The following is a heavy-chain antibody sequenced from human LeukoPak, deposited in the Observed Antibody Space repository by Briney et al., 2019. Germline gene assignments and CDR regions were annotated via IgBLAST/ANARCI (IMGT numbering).Heavy chain of an antibody. Sequence: ASVKVSCKASGYTFTSYYMHWVRQAPGQGLEWMGIINPSGGSTSYAQKFQGRVTMTRDTSTSTVYMELSSLRSEDTAVYYCASQPRYCSSTSCYWFDPWGQGTLVTVSS. CDR1: GYTFTSYY. J-gene: IGHJ5*02. CDR3: ASQPRYCSSTSCYWFDP. D-gene: IGHD2-2*01. CDR2: INPSGGST. V-gene: IGHV1-46*01.